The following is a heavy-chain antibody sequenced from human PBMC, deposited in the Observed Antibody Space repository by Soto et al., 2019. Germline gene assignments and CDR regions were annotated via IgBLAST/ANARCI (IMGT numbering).Heavy chain of an antibody. V-gene: IGHV3-23*01. Sequence: PGGSVRLSCAASGFSISSSAMSWVRQAPGKGLEWVSAISERGDTTHYADSVQGRFTISRDTSKNTLYLQIYTLRAEDTAVYYCAKDKPTTTAFDYWGRGTLVTVSS. CDR3: AKDKPTTTAFDY. J-gene: IGHJ4*02. CDR1: GFSISSSA. CDR2: ISERGDTT. D-gene: IGHD1-1*01.